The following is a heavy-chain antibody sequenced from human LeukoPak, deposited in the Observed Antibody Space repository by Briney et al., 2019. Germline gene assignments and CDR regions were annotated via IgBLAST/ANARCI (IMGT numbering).Heavy chain of an antibody. CDR3: AKLSSPESAFDI. CDR2: ISSNGRGI. Sequence: GGSLRLSCAVSESIFSTYNMNWVRQAPGKGLEWLSYISSNGRGIYYAGSVKGRFTISRDNAKNSLFLQMNSLRAEDTAVYYCAKLSSPESAFDIWGQGTMVTVSS. D-gene: IGHD6-13*01. CDR1: ESIFSTYN. J-gene: IGHJ3*02. V-gene: IGHV3-48*04.